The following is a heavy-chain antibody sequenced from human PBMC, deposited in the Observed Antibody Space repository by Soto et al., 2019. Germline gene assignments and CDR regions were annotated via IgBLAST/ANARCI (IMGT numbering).Heavy chain of an antibody. CDR2: ISGSGGSP. Sequence: PGGSLRLSCAASGFTFSSYAMSSVRQAPGKGLEWVSTISGSGGSPYYADSVKGRFTISRDNSKNTLYLQVNSLRADDTAVYYCAAGLWQWLVPYFDNWGQGALVTVSS. V-gene: IGHV3-23*01. CDR1: GFTFSSYA. J-gene: IGHJ4*02. CDR3: AAGLWQWLVPYFDN. D-gene: IGHD6-19*01.